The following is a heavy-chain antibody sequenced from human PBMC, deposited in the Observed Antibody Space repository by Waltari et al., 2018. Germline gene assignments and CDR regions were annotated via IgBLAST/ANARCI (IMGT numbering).Heavy chain of an antibody. CDR2: VVPRTGAS. Sequence: QVHLVQSASEVKPPGSSVKVSCKASGDSFTDYTFSWVRDAPGQGLKWLGRVVPRTGASNYAQRFQDRGTISADKSTNTAYMALRSLTSEDTAVYYCARWPIGADNWFDLWGQGTLVTVSS. CDR1: GDSFTDYT. V-gene: IGHV1-69*08. J-gene: IGHJ5*02. CDR3: ARWPIGADNWFDL.